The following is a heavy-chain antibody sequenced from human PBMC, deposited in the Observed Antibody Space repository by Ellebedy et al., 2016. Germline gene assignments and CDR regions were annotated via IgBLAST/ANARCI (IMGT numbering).Heavy chain of an antibody. CDR1: HDNIKTFS. V-gene: IGHV4-59*01. D-gene: IGHD6-19*01. CDR3: TRSVRASGWADP. CDR2: IFYNGTT. Sequence: SETLSLTCTVSHDNIKTFSWSWIRQPPGKPLEWIGDIFYNGTTIYHPSLKTRLTMSLDMSKKEFSVKMTSVTAADTAFYYCTRSVRASGWADPWGQGILVIVS. J-gene: IGHJ5*02.